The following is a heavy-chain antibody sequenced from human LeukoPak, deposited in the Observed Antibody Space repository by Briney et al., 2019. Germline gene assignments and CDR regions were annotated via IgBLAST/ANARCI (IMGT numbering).Heavy chain of an antibody. Sequence: PSETLSLTRTVSGGSISSYYWSWIRQPPGKGLEWIGYIYYSGSTNYNPSLKSRVTISVDTSKNQFSLKLSSVTAADTAVYYCARDPGTYDFWSGYSGYFDYWGQGTLVTVSS. V-gene: IGHV4-59*01. CDR3: ARDPGTYDFWSGYSGYFDY. CDR1: GGSISSYY. D-gene: IGHD3-3*01. J-gene: IGHJ4*02. CDR2: IYYSGST.